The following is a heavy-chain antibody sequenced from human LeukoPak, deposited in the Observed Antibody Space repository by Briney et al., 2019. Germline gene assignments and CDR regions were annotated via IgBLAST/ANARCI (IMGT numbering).Heavy chain of an antibody. J-gene: IGHJ4*02. D-gene: IGHD6-19*01. CDR2: IKSKTDGGTT. V-gene: IGHV3-15*01. Sequence: PGGSLRLACAASGFTLSNAWMSWVRQAPGKGLEWVDRIKSKTDGGTTDYAATVKGKFTISRDDSKNTLYLQMNSLKTEDTAVYYCTTASVAGTPPFDYWGQGTLVTVSS. CDR3: TTASVAGTPPFDY. CDR1: GFTLSNAW.